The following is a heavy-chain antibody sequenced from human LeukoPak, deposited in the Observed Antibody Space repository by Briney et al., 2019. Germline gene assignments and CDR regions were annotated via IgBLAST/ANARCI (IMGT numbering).Heavy chain of an antibody. CDR2: ISYDGSNK. Sequence: GSLRLSCAASGFTFSSYAMHWVRQAPGKGLEWVAVISYDGSNKYYADSVKGRFTISRDNSKNTLYLQMNSLRAEDTAVYYCARDLYGGGDIAAAGTGYWGQGTLVTVSS. V-gene: IGHV3-30-3*01. CDR3: ARDLYGGGDIAAAGTGY. D-gene: IGHD6-13*01. J-gene: IGHJ4*02. CDR1: GFTFSSYA.